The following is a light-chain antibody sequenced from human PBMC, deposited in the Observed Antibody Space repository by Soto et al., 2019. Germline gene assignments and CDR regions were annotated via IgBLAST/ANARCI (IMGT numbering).Light chain of an antibody. CDR3: QQRSNRPPIT. J-gene: IGKJ5*01. CDR1: QTISSW. V-gene: IGKV1-5*03. CDR2: KAS. Sequence: DIQMTQSPSTMSGSVGDRVTITCRASQTISSWLARYQQTPGTAPKLLIYKASNLKRAVPSRYSGSGAGTECTRTISSLQPYDVAVYYRQQRSNRPPITFGQETRLEIK.